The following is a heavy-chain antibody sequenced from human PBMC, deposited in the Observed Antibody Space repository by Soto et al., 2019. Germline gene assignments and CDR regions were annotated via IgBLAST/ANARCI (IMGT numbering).Heavy chain of an antibody. Sequence: PSETLSLTCTVSGGSISSSSYYWGWIRQPPGKGLEWIGSIFYSGSTYYNPSLKSRVTISVDRSKNQFSLKLSSVTAADTAVYYCARGPPLGCWGQGNLVTVSS. CDR2: IFYSGST. CDR1: GGSISSSSYY. J-gene: IGHJ4*02. CDR3: ARGPPLGC. V-gene: IGHV4-39*07.